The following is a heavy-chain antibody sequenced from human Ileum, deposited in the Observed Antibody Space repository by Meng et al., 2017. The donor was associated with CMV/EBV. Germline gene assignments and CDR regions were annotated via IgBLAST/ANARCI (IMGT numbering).Heavy chain of an antibody. J-gene: IGHJ6*02. CDR2: INSDGTTT. CDR1: GFTFSSYW. D-gene: IGHD1/OR15-1a*01. Sequence: GESLKISCAVSGFTFSSYWMHWVRQAPGQGLVWVSRINSDGTTTKYADSVKGRFTISRDNAENTLYLQMNTLRAEDTAVYYCARGNNYAMDVWGQGTTVTVYS. CDR3: ARGNNYAMDV. V-gene: IGHV3-74*01.